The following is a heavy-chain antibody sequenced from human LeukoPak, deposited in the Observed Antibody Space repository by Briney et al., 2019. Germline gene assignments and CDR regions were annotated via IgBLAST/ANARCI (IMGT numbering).Heavy chain of an antibody. Sequence: GGSLRLSCAASGFTFSLYAMNWVRQAPGKGLEWVSYVNDESSDIHYAGSVRGRFTISRDDARQTLYLQLSSPRVEDTAVYYCARDTFQPGLIDSWGQGTLVTVSS. CDR2: VNDESSDI. CDR1: GFTFSLYA. J-gene: IGHJ4*02. V-gene: IGHV3-21*05. D-gene: IGHD2-2*01. CDR3: ARDTFQPGLIDS.